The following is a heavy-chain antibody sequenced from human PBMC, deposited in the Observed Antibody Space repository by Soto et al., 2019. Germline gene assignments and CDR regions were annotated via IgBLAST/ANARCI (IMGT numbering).Heavy chain of an antibody. CDR2: IWYDGSNK. V-gene: IGHV3-33*01. D-gene: IGHD4-17*01. CDR3: ARFDYGGADAFDI. Sequence: QVQLVESGGGVVQPGRFLRLSCAASGFTFSSYGMHWVRQAPGKGLEWVAVIWYDGSNKYYADSVKGRFTISRDNSKNTLYLQMNSLRAEDTAVYYCARFDYGGADAFDIWGQGTMVTVSS. J-gene: IGHJ3*02. CDR1: GFTFSSYG.